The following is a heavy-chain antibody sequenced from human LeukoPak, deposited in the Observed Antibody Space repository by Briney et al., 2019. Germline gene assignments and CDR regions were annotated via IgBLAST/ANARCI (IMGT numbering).Heavy chain of an antibody. J-gene: IGHJ4*02. CDR1: GGSFSSYY. V-gene: IGHV4-59*12. D-gene: IGHD6-19*01. Sequence: PSETLSLTCTVSGGSFSSYYWSWIRQPPGKGLEWIGYIYYSGSTNYNPSLKSRVTISVDTSKNQFSLKLSYVTAADTAVYYCATRPLGAGDFDYWGQGTLVTVSS. CDR2: IYYSGST. CDR3: ATRPLGAGDFDY.